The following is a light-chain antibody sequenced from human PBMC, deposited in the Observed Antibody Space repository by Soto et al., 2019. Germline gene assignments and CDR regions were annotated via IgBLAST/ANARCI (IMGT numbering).Light chain of an antibody. CDR3: QQYKNYLT. Sequence: DIQMTQSPSTLSASVGDRVTITCRASQSISTWLAWYQQKPGKAPKGLIYGASSLESGDQSRFSGSGSGTEFTITISSLQPDDFANYYCQQYKNYLTFGPGTKVDIK. CDR2: GAS. J-gene: IGKJ3*01. CDR1: QSISTW. V-gene: IGKV1-5*01.